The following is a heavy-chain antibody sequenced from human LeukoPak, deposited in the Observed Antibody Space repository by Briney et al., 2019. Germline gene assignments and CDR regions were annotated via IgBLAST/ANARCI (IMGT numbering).Heavy chain of an antibody. V-gene: IGHV3-74*03. CDR3: ARGRYSSSWWTQYYLDY. CDR1: GFTFSSHW. D-gene: IGHD6-13*01. J-gene: IGHJ4*02. Sequence: GGSLRLSCAASGFTFSSHWMHWVRQAPGKGLVWVSRINTDGRSTTYADSVKGRFTVSRDNAKNTLYLQMNSLRAEDTAVYYCARGRYSSSWWTQYYLDYWGQGTLVTVS. CDR2: INTDGRST.